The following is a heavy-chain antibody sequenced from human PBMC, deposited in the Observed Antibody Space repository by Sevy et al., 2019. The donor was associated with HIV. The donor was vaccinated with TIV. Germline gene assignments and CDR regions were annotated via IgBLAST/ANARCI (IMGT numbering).Heavy chain of an antibody. V-gene: IGHV3-11*04. CDR3: ARVEYYYDSSGYYSQYYYYGMDV. CDR1: GFTFSDYY. CDR2: ISSSGSTI. Sequence: GGSPRLSCAASGFTFSDYYMSWIRQAPGKGLEWVSYISSSGSTIYYADSVKGRFTISRDNAKNSLYLQMNSLRAEDTAMYYCARVEYYYDSSGYYSQYYYYGMDVWGQGTTVTVSS. D-gene: IGHD3-22*01. J-gene: IGHJ6*02.